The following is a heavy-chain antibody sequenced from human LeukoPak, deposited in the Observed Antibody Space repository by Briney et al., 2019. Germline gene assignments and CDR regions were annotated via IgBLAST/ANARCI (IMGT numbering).Heavy chain of an antibody. V-gene: IGHV4-39*07. CDR3: ARAETTGLPGYYYYMDV. Sequence: SETLSLTCTVSGVSISTSRYYWGWIRQPPGKGLEWIGSIYYSGSTYYNPSLKSRVTISVDTSKNQFSLKLSSVTAADTAVYYCARAETTGLPGYYYYMDVWGKGTTVTISS. CDR2: IYYSGST. CDR1: GVSISTSRYY. D-gene: IGHD4-17*01. J-gene: IGHJ6*03.